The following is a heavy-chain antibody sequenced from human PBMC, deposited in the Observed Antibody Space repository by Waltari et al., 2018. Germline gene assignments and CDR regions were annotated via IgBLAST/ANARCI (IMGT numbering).Heavy chain of an antibody. CDR3: ARDSISYGYVGAFDI. V-gene: IGHV3-7*01. Sequence: EVQLVESGGGLVQPGGSLRLSCAASGFTFSSYWMSWVRKAPGKGLEWVANIKQDGSEKYYVDSVKGRFTISRDNAKNSLYLQMNSLRAEDTAVYYCARDSISYGYVGAFDIWGQGTMVTVSS. CDR2: IKQDGSEK. J-gene: IGHJ3*02. D-gene: IGHD5-18*01. CDR1: GFTFSSYW.